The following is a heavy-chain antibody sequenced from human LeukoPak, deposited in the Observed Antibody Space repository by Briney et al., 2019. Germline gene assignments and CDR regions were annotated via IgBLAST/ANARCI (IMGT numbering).Heavy chain of an antibody. CDR2: ISSSSSYI. D-gene: IGHD6-6*01. J-gene: IGHJ6*03. V-gene: IGHV3-21*01. CDR1: GFTFSSYS. Sequence: GGSLRLSCAASGFTFSSYSMNWVRQAPGKGLEWVSSISSSSSYIYYADSVKGRFTISRDNAKNSLYLQMDSLRAEDTAVYYCARVGGEQLVRTGYYYYYMDVWGKGTTVTVSS. CDR3: ARVGGEQLVRTGYYYYYMDV.